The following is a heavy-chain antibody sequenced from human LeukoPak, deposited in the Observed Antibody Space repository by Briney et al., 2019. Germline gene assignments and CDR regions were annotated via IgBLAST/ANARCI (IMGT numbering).Heavy chain of an antibody. V-gene: IGHV1-2*02. CDR1: GYTFTGYY. CDR3: ARDRRRFIES. Sequence: GASVKVSCKASGYTFTGYYIHWVRQAPEQGVEWVGWINPNSGATNYAQEFQGRVTTTRATSTNKEYTELSRLISAATAVYYCARDRRRFIESWGQGTLVTVSS. CDR2: INPNSGAT. J-gene: IGHJ4*02.